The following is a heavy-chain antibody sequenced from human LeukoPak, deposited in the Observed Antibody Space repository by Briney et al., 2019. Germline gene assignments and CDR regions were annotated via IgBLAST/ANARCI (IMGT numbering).Heavy chain of an antibody. D-gene: IGHD2-2*01. CDR1: GGSFSGYY. Sequence: PSETLSLTCAVYGGSFSGYYWSWIRQPPGKGLEWIGEINHSGSTNYNPSLKSRVTISVDTSKNQFSLKLSSVTAADTAVYYCARHGLGYCSSTSCYNKGYYFDYWGQGTLVTVSS. CDR2: INHSGST. CDR3: ARHGLGYCSSTSCYNKGYYFDY. V-gene: IGHV4-34*01. J-gene: IGHJ4*02.